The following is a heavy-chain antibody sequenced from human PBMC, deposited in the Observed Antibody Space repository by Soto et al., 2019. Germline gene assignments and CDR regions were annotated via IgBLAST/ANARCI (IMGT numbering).Heavy chain of an antibody. D-gene: IGHD4-17*01. J-gene: IGHJ6*02. V-gene: IGHV3-30-3*01. CDR2: ISYDGSNK. Sequence: QVQLVESGGGVVQPGRSLRLSCAASGFTFSSYAMHWVRQAPGKGLEWVAVISYDGSNKYYADSVKGRFTISRDNSKNTLYLQMNSLRAEDTAVYYCAREGSTVTTRWGMDVWGQGTTVTVSS. CDR3: AREGSTVTTRWGMDV. CDR1: GFTFSSYA.